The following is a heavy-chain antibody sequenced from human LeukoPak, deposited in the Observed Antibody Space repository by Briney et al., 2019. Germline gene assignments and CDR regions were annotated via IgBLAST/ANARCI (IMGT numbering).Heavy chain of an antibody. J-gene: IGHJ4*02. CDR3: AREGGSSTALWDY. Sequence: SETLSLTCTVSGGSISSSSYYWGWIRQPPGKGLEWIGSIYYSGSTYYNPSLKSRVTISVDTSKNQFSLKLSSVTAADTAVYYCAREGGSSTALWDYWGQETLVTVSS. CDR2: IYYSGST. CDR1: GGSISSSSYY. V-gene: IGHV4-39*07. D-gene: IGHD2-2*01.